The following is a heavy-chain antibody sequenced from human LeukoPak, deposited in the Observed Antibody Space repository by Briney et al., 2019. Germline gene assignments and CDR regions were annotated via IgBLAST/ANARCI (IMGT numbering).Heavy chain of an antibody. D-gene: IGHD3-3*01. V-gene: IGHV4-38-2*01. CDR2: IYHSGST. CDR1: GYSISSGYY. CDR3: ARQGYDFWSGYPRDAFDI. J-gene: IGHJ3*02. Sequence: SETLSLACAVSGYSISSGYYWGWIRQPPGKGLEWIGSIYHSGSTYYNPSLKSRVTISVDTSENQFSLKLSSVTAADTAVYYCARQGYDFWSGYPRDAFDIWGQGTMVTVSS.